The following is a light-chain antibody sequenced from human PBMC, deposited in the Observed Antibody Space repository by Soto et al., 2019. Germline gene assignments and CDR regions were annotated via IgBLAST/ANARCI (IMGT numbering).Light chain of an antibody. CDR1: QSVTTY. CDR2: AAS. J-gene: IGKJ1*01. CDR3: HQYINWPRT. V-gene: IGKV3-15*01. Sequence: EIVMTKSPATLSVSPGERATLSCRASQSVTTYLAWYQXNPGQSPRRLIYAASTRATGIPARFTGTGTGTEFNLNISSLQSEVFAVYYCHQYINWPRTLGLVTKVDIK.